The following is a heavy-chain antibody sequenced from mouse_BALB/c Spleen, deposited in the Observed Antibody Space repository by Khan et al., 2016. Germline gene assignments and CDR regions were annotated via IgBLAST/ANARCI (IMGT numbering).Heavy chain of an antibody. CDR1: GFNIKDTY. CDR2: IDPANGNT. Sequence: VQLQQSGAELVKPGASVKLSCTASGFNIKDTYMHWVKQRPEQGLEWIGRIDPANGNTKYDPKFQGKATITADTSSNTAYLQLSSLTSEDTAVYYWARAAATGYWGQGTTLTVFS. J-gene: IGHJ2*01. V-gene: IGHV14-3*02. D-gene: IGHD1-2*01. CDR3: ARAAATGY.